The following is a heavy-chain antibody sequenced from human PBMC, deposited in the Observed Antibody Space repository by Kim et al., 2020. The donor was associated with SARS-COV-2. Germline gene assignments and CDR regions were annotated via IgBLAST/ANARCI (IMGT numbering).Heavy chain of an antibody. V-gene: IGHV4-59*08. CDR3: ARRTDDYYYYGMDV. D-gene: IGHD3-3*01. J-gene: IGHJ6*02. Sequence: NPSLKSRVTISVDTSKNQFSLKLSAGTAADTAVYYCARRTDDYYYYGMDVWGQGTTVTVSS.